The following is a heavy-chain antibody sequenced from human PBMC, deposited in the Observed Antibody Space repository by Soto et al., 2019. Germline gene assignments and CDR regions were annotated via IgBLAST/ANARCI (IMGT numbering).Heavy chain of an antibody. V-gene: IGHV6-1*01. Sequence: SQTLSLTGAISGDSVSSNSAAWNWIRQSPSRGLEWLGRTCYRSQWYNDYAVSVKSRITIIPDTSKSQFSLQLNSVTPEDTAVYYCAAEFGVAGTGNWFDPWGQGTLVTVSS. CDR1: GDSVSSNSAA. J-gene: IGHJ5*02. CDR2: TCYRSQWYN. CDR3: AAEFGVAGTGNWFDP. D-gene: IGHD3-3*01.